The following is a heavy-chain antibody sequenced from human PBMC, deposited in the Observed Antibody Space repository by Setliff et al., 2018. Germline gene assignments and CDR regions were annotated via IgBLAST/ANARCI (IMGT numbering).Heavy chain of an antibody. CDR3: ARTMYSSSWYGAFDI. CDR2: IHYSGSP. CDR1: GGSISSYY. Sequence: LSLTCTVSGGSISSYYWNWIRQPPGKGLEWIGYIHYSGSPNYHPSLKSRVSTSVDTSQNQISLKLSSVTAADTAVYYCARTMYSSSWYGAFDIWGQGTMVT. D-gene: IGHD6-13*01. J-gene: IGHJ3*02. V-gene: IGHV4-59*01.